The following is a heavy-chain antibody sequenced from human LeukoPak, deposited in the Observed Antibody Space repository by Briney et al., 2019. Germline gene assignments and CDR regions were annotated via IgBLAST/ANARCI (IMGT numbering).Heavy chain of an antibody. CDR1: GGSFSGYY. CDR3: ARGGYYDFWSGYYTYFDY. D-gene: IGHD3-3*01. J-gene: IGHJ4*02. V-gene: IGHV4-34*01. CDR2: INHSGST. Sequence: SETLSLTCAVYGGSFSGYYWSWIRQPPGKGLEWIGEINHSGSTNYNPSLKSRVTMSVDTSKNQFSLKLSSVTAADTAVYYCARGGYYDFWSGYYTYFDYWGQGTLVTVSS.